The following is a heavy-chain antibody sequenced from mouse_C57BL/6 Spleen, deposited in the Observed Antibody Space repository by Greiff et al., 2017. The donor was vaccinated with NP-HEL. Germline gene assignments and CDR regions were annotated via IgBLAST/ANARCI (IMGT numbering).Heavy chain of an antibody. CDR1: GYTFTSYW. CDR2: IDPSDSYT. V-gene: IGHV1-69*01. D-gene: IGHD2-3*01. Sequence: QVQLQQPGAELVMPGASVKLSYKASGYTFTSYWMHWVKQRPGQGLEWIGEIDPSDSYTNYNQKFKGKSTLTVDKSSSTAYMQLSSLTSEDSAVYYCARRIYDGYFFDYWGQGTTLTVSS. CDR3: ARRIYDGYFFDY. J-gene: IGHJ2*01.